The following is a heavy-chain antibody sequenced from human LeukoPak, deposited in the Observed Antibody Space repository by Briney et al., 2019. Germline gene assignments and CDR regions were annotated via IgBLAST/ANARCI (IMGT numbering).Heavy chain of an antibody. CDR1: GFTVSSNY. V-gene: IGHV3-66*01. D-gene: IGHD3-10*01. CDR3: ARGTVTMVDY. J-gene: IGHJ4*02. CDR2: IYSGGST. Sequence: GGSLRLSCAASGFTVSSNYMSWVRQAPGRGLEWVSVIYSGGSTYYADSVKGRFTISRDNSKNTLFLQMNSLRAGDTAVYYCARGTVTMVDYWGQGTLVTVSS.